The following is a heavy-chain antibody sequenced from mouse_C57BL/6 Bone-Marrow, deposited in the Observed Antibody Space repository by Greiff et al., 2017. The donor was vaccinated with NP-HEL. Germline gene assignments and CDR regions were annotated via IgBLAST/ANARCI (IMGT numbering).Heavy chain of an antibody. CDR3: TTNYLYAMDY. J-gene: IGHJ4*01. CDR1: GFNIKDDY. D-gene: IGHD5-5*01. Sequence: VQLQQSGAELVRPGASVKLSCTASGFNIKDDYMHWVKQRPEQGLEWIGWIDPENGDTEYASKFQGKAPITADTSSNTAYLQLSSLTSEDTAVYYCTTNYLYAMDYWGQGTSVTVSS. V-gene: IGHV14-4*01. CDR2: IDPENGDT.